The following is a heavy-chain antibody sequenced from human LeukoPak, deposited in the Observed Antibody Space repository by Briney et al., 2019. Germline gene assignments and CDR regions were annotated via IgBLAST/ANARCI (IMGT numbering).Heavy chain of an antibody. V-gene: IGHV1-46*01. CDR1: GYSFTTYH. J-gene: IGHJ6*02. Sequence: ASVKVSCKASGYSFTTYHIHWVRQAPGQGLEWMGIIKDSGTTIYPQKFQGRVTMTTDTSTSTAYMELRSLRSDDTAVYYCARDQVAAAGSAYYYGMDVWGQGTTVTVSS. D-gene: IGHD6-13*01. CDR3: ARDQVAAAGSAYYYGMDV. CDR2: IKDSGTT.